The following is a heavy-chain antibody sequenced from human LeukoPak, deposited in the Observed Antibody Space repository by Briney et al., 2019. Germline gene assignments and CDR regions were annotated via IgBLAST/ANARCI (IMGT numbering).Heavy chain of an antibody. V-gene: IGHV3-49*03. Sequence: PGGSLRLSCTGSGFTFGDYTMTWFRQAPGKGLEWVGFIRSKAYGGTTEDAASVKGRFTISRDDSKSIAYLQMNSLKTEDTAVYYCSRGGANTPFDYWGQGTLVTVSS. CDR2: IRSKAYGGTT. J-gene: IGHJ4*02. D-gene: IGHD2-15*01. CDR1: GFTFGDYT. CDR3: SRGGANTPFDY.